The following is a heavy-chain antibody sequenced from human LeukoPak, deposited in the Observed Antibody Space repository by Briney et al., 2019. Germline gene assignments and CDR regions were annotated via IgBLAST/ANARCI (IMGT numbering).Heavy chain of an antibody. CDR1: GGSISSGGYY. CDR2: IYHSGST. CDR3: ARRAYYYYGMDV. Sequence: PSETLSLTCTVSGGSISSGGYYWSWIRQPPGKGLEWIGYIYHSGSTYYNPSLKSRVTISVDKSKNQFSLKLSSVTAADTAVYYCARRAYYYYGMDVWGQGTTVTVSS. V-gene: IGHV4-30-2*01. J-gene: IGHJ6*02.